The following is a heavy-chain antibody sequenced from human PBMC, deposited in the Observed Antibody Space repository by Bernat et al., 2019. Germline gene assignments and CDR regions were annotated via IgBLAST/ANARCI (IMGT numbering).Heavy chain of an antibody. CDR2: IYHSGST. V-gene: IGHV4-39*01. CDR1: GGSISSSSYY. J-gene: IGHJ4*02. CDR3: ARGGALWNFSH. Sequence: QLQLQESGPGLVKPSETLSLTCTVSGGSISSSSYYWGWIRQPPGKGLEWIGSIYHSGSTYYNPSLKSRITISVDMSKNQFSLKLSSVTAADTAVYYCARGGALWNFSHRGQGSLVTVSS. D-gene: IGHD1-7*01.